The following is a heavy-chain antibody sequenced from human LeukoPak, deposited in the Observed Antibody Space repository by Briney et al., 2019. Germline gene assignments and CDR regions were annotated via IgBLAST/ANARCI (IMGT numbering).Heavy chain of an antibody. D-gene: IGHD3-16*01. CDR1: GFTFSSYA. CDR2: ISYDGSNK. J-gene: IGHJ6*03. Sequence: GGSLRLSCAASGFTFSSYAMHWVRQAPGKGLEWVAVISYDGSNKYYADSVKGRFTISRDNSKNTLYLQMNSLRAEDTAVYYCAKVGVGEGPNQQGLLYYYYYMDVWGKGTTVTVSS. CDR3: AKVGVGEGPNQQGLLYYYYYMDV. V-gene: IGHV3-30-3*01.